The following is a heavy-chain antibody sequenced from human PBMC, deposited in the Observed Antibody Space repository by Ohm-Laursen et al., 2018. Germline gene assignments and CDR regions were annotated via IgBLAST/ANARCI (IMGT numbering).Heavy chain of an antibody. J-gene: IGHJ3*02. CDR1: GFSLSTSGTC. Sequence: PTQTLTLTGTFSGFSLSTSGTCVSWIRQPPGKALEWLARIDWEDDKYYTTSLETRLTISKDTSKNQVVLTMTNMDPVDTATYYCARIVVSGADAFDIWGQGTMVTVSS. CDR2: IDWEDDK. D-gene: IGHD5/OR15-5a*01. V-gene: IGHV2-70*11. CDR3: ARIVVSGADAFDI.